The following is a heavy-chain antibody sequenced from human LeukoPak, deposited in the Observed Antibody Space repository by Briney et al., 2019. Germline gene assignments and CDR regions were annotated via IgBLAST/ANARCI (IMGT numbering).Heavy chain of an antibody. CDR3: AREYCSGGSCYIGY. D-gene: IGHD2-15*01. V-gene: IGHV4-39*07. CDR1: GGSISSSSYY. Sequence: SETLSLTCTVSGGSISSSSYYWGWIRQPPGKGLEWIGSIYYSGSTYYNPSLKSRVTISVDTSKNQFSLRLRSVTAADTAVYYCAREYCSGGSCYIGYWGQGTLVTVSS. CDR2: IYYSGST. J-gene: IGHJ4*02.